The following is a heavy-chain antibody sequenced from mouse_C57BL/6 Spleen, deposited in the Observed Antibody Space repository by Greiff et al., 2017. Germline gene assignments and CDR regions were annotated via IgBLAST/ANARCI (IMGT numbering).Heavy chain of an antibody. Sequence: QVQLQQPGAELVKPGASVQMSCKASGYTFTSYWITWVKQRPGQGLEWIGDFYPGSGSTNYNEQFKSKATLTVDTSSSTAYMQSRSLTSEDSVVSDCARIRPFWYGSSYGYFAVWGTGTTVTVSS. CDR3: ARIRPFWYGSSYGYFAV. V-gene: IGHV1-55*01. CDR2: FYPGSGST. CDR1: GYTFTSYW. J-gene: IGHJ1*03. D-gene: IGHD1-1*01.